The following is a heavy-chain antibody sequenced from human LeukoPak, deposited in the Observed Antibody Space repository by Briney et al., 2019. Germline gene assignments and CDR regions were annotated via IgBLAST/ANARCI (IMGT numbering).Heavy chain of an antibody. CDR3: ARSSRYCSGGSCYSVPRAFDY. V-gene: IGHV4-31*03. CDR1: GGSISSGGYY. D-gene: IGHD2-15*01. CDR2: IYYSGST. Sequence: PSQTLSLTCTVSGGSISSGGYYWSWIRQHPGKGLEWIGYIYYSGSTYYNPSLKSRVTISVDTSKNQFSLKLSSVTAADTAVYYCARSSRYCSGGSCYSVPRAFDYWGQGTLVTVSS. J-gene: IGHJ4*02.